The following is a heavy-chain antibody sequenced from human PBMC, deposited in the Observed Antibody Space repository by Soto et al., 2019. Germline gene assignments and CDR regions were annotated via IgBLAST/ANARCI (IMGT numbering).Heavy chain of an antibody. CDR2: IYWKDAK. V-gene: IGHV2-5*01. Sequence: QITLKESGPTLVKPTATLTMTCTFSGFSVATTGVGVGWVRQPLVKALAFRAVIYWKDAKRYSPSLRNRLTITNDASRNQVVLTMTDMDPVDTATYSCAHSEYTGYLIHPLDDRGQGTPVNVS. J-gene: IGHJ4*02. CDR1: GFSVATTGVG. CDR3: AHSEYTGYLIHPLDD. D-gene: IGHD3-16*01.